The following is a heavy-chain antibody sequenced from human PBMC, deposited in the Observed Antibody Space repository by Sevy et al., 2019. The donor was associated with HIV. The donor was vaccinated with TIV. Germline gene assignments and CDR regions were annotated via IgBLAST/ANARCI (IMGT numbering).Heavy chain of an antibody. CDR1: GYTFTSYY. CDR3: AGDHTVNCSSWYGASDI. CDR2: INPSGGST. V-gene: IGHV1-46*01. D-gene: IGHD6-13*01. J-gene: IGHJ3*02. Sequence: ASVKVSCKASGYTFTSYYMHWVRQAPGQGLEWMGIINPSGGSTSYAQKFQGRVTMTRDTSTSTVYMELSSLRSEDTAMYFCAGDHTVNCSSWYGASDIWGQGTMVTVSS.